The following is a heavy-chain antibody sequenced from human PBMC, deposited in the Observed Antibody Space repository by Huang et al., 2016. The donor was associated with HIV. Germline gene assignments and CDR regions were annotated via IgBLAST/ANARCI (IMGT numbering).Heavy chain of an antibody. CDR3: AMSLRYQYDSRSYWGRYFDY. J-gene: IGHJ4*02. CDR1: GGSFSDQI. Sequence: QVQLEQSGPAVRKPGSSVKVSCQASGGSFSDQIISWVRQAPGQRFEWMGGSIPLFLAPAYGQEFKGRVTRTADESTATIYMELNSLTSEDTAVYYCAMSLRYQYDSRSYWGRYFDYWGQGTLVTVSS. V-gene: IGHV1-69*01. D-gene: IGHD3-16*01. CDR2: SIPLFLAP.